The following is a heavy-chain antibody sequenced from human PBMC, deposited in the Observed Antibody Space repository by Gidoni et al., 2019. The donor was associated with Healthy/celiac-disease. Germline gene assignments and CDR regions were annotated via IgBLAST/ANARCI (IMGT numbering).Heavy chain of an antibody. Sequence: EVQLVESGGGLVQPGGSLKLSCAASGFTFSGSAMHWVRQASGKGLEWVGRIRSKANSYATAYAASVKGRFTISRDDSKNTAYLQMNSLKTEDTAVYYCTRKDTVTTRDYWGQGTLVTVSS. CDR1: GFTFSGSA. V-gene: IGHV3-73*02. D-gene: IGHD4-17*01. CDR2: IRSKANSYAT. CDR3: TRKDTVTTRDY. J-gene: IGHJ4*02.